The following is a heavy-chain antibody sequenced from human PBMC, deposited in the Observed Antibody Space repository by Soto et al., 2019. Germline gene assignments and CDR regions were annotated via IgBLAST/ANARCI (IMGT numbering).Heavy chain of an antibody. CDR1: GRSGGSNY. CDR3: AIFYDFWTGPRDY. Sequence: GGSLRLSCAASGRSGGSNYMSWVRQAPGKGLEWVAVIYIGGSTYYADSVKGRFTISRDDSKNTVFLQMDRLRAEDTALYYCAIFYDFWTGPRDYWGQGILVTVSS. J-gene: IGHJ4*02. CDR2: IYIGGST. D-gene: IGHD3-3*01. V-gene: IGHV3-53*01.